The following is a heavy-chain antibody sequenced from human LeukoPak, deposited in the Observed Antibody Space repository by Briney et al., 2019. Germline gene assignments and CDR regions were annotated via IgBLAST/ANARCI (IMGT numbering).Heavy chain of an antibody. D-gene: IGHD1-14*01. CDR3: ARDNNGENWFDP. CDR1: GFTFSSYW. V-gene: IGHV3-7*01. J-gene: IGHJ5*02. Sequence: GGSLRLSCTASGFTFSSYWMSWVLQAPGRGLEGVANIKQDGGEKYYVDSLKSRFTISRDNAKNSLYLQMNSLRAEDTAVYYCARDNNGENWFDPWGQGTLVTVSS. CDR2: IKQDGGEK.